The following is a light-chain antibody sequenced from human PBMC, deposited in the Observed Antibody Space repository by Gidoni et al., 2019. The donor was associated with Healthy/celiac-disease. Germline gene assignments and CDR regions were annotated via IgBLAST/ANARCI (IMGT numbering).Light chain of an antibody. V-gene: IGKV1-5*03. J-gene: IGKJ3*01. CDR1: HSIISW. Sequence: DIQMTQSPSTLSASVGDRVTITCRASHSIISWLAWYQQKPGKAPKLLIYKASSLESGVPSRFSGSGSGTEFTLTISSLQPDDFATYYCQQYNSYSITFGPGTKVDIK. CDR3: QQYNSYSIT. CDR2: KAS.